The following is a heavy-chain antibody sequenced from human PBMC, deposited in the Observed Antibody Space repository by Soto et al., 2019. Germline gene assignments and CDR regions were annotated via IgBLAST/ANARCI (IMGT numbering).Heavy chain of an antibody. D-gene: IGHD6-19*01. CDR3: AKDRIAVAGPDY. J-gene: IGHJ4*02. CDR2: INTDGSVA. CDR1: GLTFRSYW. V-gene: IGHV3-74*03. Sequence: HPGGSLRLSCAASGLTFRSYWMHWVRQAPGRGLVWVSRINTDGSVAMYVDSVKGRFTISRDNAKNTLYLQMNSLRAEDTAVYYCAKDRIAVAGPDYWGQGTLVTVSS.